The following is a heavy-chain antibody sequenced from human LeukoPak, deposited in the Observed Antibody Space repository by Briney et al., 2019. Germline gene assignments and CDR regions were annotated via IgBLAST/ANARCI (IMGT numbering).Heavy chain of an antibody. CDR1: GLSLNNYA. J-gene: IGHJ6*03. CDR2: SSSSDDGK. D-gene: IGHD3-3*01. CDR3: ARGGDFWSGYSRGYYMDV. V-gene: IGHV3-23*01. Sequence: GGSLRLSCTASGLSLNNYAMSWVRQVPGKGLEWVSASSSSDDGKWYAESVRGRFTISRDTSKNTVYLQMNSLRVEDAGVYYCARGGDFWSGYSRGYYMDVWGKGTTVTVSS.